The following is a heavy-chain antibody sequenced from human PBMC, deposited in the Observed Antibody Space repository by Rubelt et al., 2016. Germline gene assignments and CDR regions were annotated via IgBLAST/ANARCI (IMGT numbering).Heavy chain of an antibody. J-gene: IGHJ4*02. D-gene: IGHD4-17*01. CDR1: GFTFSNYW. Sequence: EVQLVESGGGLVQPGGSRRLSCAVSGFTFSNYWMNWVRQAPGKGLEWVGHIKPDGSDKYYIDSVKCRFTISRDNAKNSLFLQMDSLRAEDTAVYYCVRAHYGDYSWGQGTLVSVSS. CDR3: VRAHYGDYS. CDR2: IKPDGSDK. V-gene: IGHV3-7*01.